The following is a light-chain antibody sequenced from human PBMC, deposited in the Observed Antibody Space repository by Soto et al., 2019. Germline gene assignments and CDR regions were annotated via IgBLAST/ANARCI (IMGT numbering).Light chain of an antibody. V-gene: IGLV2-14*03. CDR3: SSYTSSKTLL. Sequence: QSALTQPASVSGSPGQSITISCTGTSSDVGGYNYVAWYQQHPGKAPKLMIFDVYNRPSGVSYRFSASKSGNTASLTISGLQAEDEADYYCSSYTSSKTLLFGGGTQLTVL. CDR2: DVY. CDR1: SSDVGGYNY. J-gene: IGLJ2*01.